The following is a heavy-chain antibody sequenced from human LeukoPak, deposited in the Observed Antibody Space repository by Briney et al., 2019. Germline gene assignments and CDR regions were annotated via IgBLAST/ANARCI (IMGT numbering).Heavy chain of an antibody. V-gene: IGHV3-30*04. CDR3: ARSYHLAAAGHY. D-gene: IGHD6-13*01. J-gene: IGHJ4*02. Sequence: GRSLRLSCAASGFTFSSYAMHWVRQAPGKGLEWVAVISYDGSNKYYADSVKGRFTISRDNSKNTLYLQMNSLRAEDMAVYYCARSYHLAAAGHYWGQGTLVTVSS. CDR2: ISYDGSNK. CDR1: GFTFSSYA.